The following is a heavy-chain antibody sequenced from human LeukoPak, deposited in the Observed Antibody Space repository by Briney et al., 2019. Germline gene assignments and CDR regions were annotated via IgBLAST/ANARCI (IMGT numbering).Heavy chain of an antibody. Sequence: SETLSLTCAVSGGSILSTNWWSWVRQPPGKGLEWIAAFHLNGATNYNPSVEGRVTMSIDKSKNHLSLEVISVTAADTAMYYCTRESGAFSPFGFWGQGTLVTGSS. CDR1: GGSILSTNW. CDR2: FHLNGAT. D-gene: IGHD1-26*01. J-gene: IGHJ4*02. CDR3: TRESGAFSPFGF. V-gene: IGHV4-4*02.